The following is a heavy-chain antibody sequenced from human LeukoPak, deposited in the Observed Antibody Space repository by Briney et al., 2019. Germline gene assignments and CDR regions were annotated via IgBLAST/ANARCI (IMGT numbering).Heavy chain of an antibody. CDR3: ARDRYCSGGSCYSGDY. CDR2: IIPIFGTA. Sequence: SVKVSCKASGGTFSSYAISWVRQVPGQGLEWMGGIIPIFGTANYAQKFQGRVTITADESTSTAYMELSSLRSEDTAVYYCARDRYCSGGSCYSGDYWGQGTLVTVSS. V-gene: IGHV1-69*13. D-gene: IGHD2-15*01. J-gene: IGHJ4*02. CDR1: GGTFSSYA.